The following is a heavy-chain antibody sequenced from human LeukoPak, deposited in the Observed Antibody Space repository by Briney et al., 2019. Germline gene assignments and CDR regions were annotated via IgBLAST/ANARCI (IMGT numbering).Heavy chain of an antibody. Sequence: SETPSLTCTVSGGSISSHFWTWIRQPAGKGLEWIGRIYASGSTNYNPSLKSRVTLSVDTSKNQFSLKLNSVTAADTAVYYCAREGPIVGATTIDYWGQGTLVTVSS. D-gene: IGHD1-26*01. CDR1: GGSISSHF. V-gene: IGHV4-4*07. CDR2: IYASGST. J-gene: IGHJ4*02. CDR3: AREGPIVGATTIDY.